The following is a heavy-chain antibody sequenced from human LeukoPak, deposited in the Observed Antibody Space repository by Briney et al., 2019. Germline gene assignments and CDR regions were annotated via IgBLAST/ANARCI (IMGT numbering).Heavy chain of an antibody. CDR2: VYYSGST. CDR3: ARIHRYCSGGACYVLDN. D-gene: IGHD2-15*01. Sequence: SETLSLTCVVSGGSVRGYYWGWIRQPPGRGLEWIGYVYYSGSTNYNPSFKSRITISVDTSRNQFSLQLSSVTAADTAVYYCARIHRYCSGGACYVLDNWGQGTLVAVSS. V-gene: IGHV4-59*02. CDR1: GGSVRGYY. J-gene: IGHJ4*02.